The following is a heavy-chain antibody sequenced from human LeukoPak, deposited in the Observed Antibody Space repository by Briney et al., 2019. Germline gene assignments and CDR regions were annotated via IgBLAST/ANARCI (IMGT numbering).Heavy chain of an antibody. CDR3: ARSTVRDYGMDV. Sequence: ASVKVSCKASGYTFTSYDINWVRQVTGQGLEWMGWMNPNSGNTGYAQKFQGRVTMTRNTSISTAYMELSSLRSEDTAVYYCARSTVRDYGMDVWGQGTTVTVSS. D-gene: IGHD3-10*01. J-gene: IGHJ6*02. CDR2: MNPNSGNT. CDR1: GYTFTSYD. V-gene: IGHV1-8*01.